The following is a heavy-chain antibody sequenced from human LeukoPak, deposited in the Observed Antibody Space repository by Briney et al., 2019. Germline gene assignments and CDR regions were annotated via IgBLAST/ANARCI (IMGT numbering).Heavy chain of an antibody. CDR2: ISSDRKTT. J-gene: IGHJ3*02. Sequence: GGSLRLSCVASGFSFSDYSMNWVRQAPGEGLECISYISSDRKTTWHADSVKGRFTISRDNTDNSLFLQMSSLRAEDTAVYYCARERRQWQPFDIWGQGTMVTVSS. D-gene: IGHD6-19*01. CDR1: GFSFSDYS. V-gene: IGHV3-48*04. CDR3: ARERRQWQPFDI.